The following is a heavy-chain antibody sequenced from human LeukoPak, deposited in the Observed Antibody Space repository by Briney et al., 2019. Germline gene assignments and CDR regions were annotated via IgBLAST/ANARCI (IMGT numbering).Heavy chain of an antibody. CDR2: IYPGDSDT. CDR1: GYRFTRYW. V-gene: IGHV5-51*01. CDR3: ARLSETPYFDY. Sequence: GESLKISCKGSGYRFTRYWIGWVRQMPGKGLEWMGIIYPGDSDTRYSPSFQGQVTISADKSISIAYLQWSSLKASDTAMYYCARLSETPYFDYWGQGTLVTVSS. J-gene: IGHJ4*02.